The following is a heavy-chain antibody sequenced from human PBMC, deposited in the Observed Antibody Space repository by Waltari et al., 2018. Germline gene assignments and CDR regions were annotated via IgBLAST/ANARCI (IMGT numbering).Heavy chain of an antibody. CDR2: SYPGDSDT. J-gene: IGHJ6*02. D-gene: IGHD6-6*01. CDR1: GYSFTSYW. V-gene: IGHV5-51*03. CDR3: ARRGSSTVYYYYGMDV. Sequence: EVQLVQSGAEVKKPGESLKISCKGSGYSFTSYWIGWVRQMPGKGLEWMVISYPGDSDTRYSPSFQGQVTISADKSISTAYLQWSSLKASDTAMYYCARRGSSTVYYYYGMDVWGQGTTVTVSS.